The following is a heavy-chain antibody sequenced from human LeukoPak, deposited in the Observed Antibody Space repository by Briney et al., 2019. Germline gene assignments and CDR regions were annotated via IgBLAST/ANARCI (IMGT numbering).Heavy chain of an antibody. CDR2: IVVGSGNT. Sequence: VASVKVSRKASGFTFTSSAVQWVRQARGQRLEWIGWIVVGSGNTNYAQKFQERVTITRDMSTSTAYMELSSLRSEDTAVYYCAASPDYYDSSGYSYYFDYWGQGTLVTVSS. V-gene: IGHV1-58*01. D-gene: IGHD3-22*01. CDR1: GFTFTSSA. CDR3: AASPDYYDSSGYSYYFDY. J-gene: IGHJ4*02.